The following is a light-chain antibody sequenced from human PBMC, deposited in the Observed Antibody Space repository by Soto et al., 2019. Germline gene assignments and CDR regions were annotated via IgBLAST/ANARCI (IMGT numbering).Light chain of an antibody. V-gene: IGKV3-15*01. CDR3: QQYNNWPPWT. Sequence: EIVLTQSPGTLSLSPGERATLSCSASQSVSNNYLAWYQQKPGQAPRLLIYGASNRATGIPVRFSGSGSGTEFTLTISSLLSEDFAVYYCQQYNNWPPWTFGQGTKVDIK. CDR2: GAS. J-gene: IGKJ1*01. CDR1: QSVSNN.